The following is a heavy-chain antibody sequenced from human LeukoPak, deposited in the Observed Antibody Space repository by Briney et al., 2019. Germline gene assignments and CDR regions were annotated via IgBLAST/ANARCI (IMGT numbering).Heavy chain of an antibody. D-gene: IGHD6-19*01. CDR2: ISSSNSYI. Sequence: GGSLRLSCAASGFTFSSYSMNWVRQAPGKGLEWVSSISSSNSYIYNADSVKGRFTISRDNAKNSLYLQMNSLRAEDTAVYYCARDQGLLIVAGRFGYWGQGTLITVSS. V-gene: IGHV3-21*01. CDR3: ARDQGLLIVAGRFGY. J-gene: IGHJ4*02. CDR1: GFTFSSYS.